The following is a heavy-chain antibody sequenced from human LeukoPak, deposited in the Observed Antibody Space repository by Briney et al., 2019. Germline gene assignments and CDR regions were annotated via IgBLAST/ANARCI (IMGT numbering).Heavy chain of an antibody. CDR3: ARDHDFWSGSDTFDI. Sequence: PGGSLRLSCAASGFTLSSYSMNWVRQAPGKGLEWVSYISTSSTTIYYADSVKGRFTISRDNAKNSLYLQMNSLRAEDTAVYYCARDHDFWSGSDTFDIWGQGTMVTVSS. CDR1: GFTLSSYS. CDR2: ISTSSTTI. V-gene: IGHV3-48*01. D-gene: IGHD3-3*01. J-gene: IGHJ3*02.